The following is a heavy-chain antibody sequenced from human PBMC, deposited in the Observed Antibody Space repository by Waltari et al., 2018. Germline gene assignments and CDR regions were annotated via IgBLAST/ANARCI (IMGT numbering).Heavy chain of an antibody. CDR3: ARISGLDFATPI. J-gene: IGHJ3*02. CDR2: INHAGNI. V-gene: IGHV4-34*01. CDR1: GGSFYVDY. Sequence: VQLHQWGAGLLKPSETLSLTCGLQGGSFYVDYWRWVRQSPGKGLEWIGEINHAGNINYNPSLKSRVTISRDPSKNQFSLKVKSVIAADTAVYYCARISGLDFATPIWAQGTVVTVSS. D-gene: IGHD5-12*01.